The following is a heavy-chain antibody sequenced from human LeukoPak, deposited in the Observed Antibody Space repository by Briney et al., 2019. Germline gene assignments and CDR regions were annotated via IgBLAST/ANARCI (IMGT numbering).Heavy chain of an antibody. J-gene: IGHJ6*03. CDR1: GGSISSIGYL. Sequence: PSQTLSLTCTVSGGSISSIGYLWSWIRQPAGKGLEWIGRIYTSGSTDYNPSLKSRVTISLDTSKNQFPLKLTSVTAADTAVYYCARDRYMDVWGKGTTVTVSS. V-gene: IGHV4-61*02. CDR3: ARDRYMDV. CDR2: IYTSGST.